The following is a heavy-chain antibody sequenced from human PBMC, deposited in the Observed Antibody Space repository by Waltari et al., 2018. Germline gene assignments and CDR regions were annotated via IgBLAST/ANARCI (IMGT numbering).Heavy chain of an antibody. Sequence: EVQLVESGGGSVQPGGSLRLSCAASGFTFMHWVRQAPGKGLVWVSRMVGNGGGTGYADSVKGRFTISRDNAKNTLYLQMNSLRAEDTAVYYCVRGINHAFDIWGQGTMVTVSS. CDR2: MVGNGGGT. CDR1: GFTF. CDR3: VRGINHAFDI. J-gene: IGHJ3*02. V-gene: IGHV3-74*01.